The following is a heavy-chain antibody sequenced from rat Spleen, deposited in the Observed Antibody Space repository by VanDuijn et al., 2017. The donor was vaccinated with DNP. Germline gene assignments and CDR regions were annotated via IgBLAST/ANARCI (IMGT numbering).Heavy chain of an antibody. V-gene: IGHV5-20*01. J-gene: IGHJ2*01. CDR1: GFTFSDYS. CDR2: IRYDGGST. CDR3: TTTGSTSFDY. Sequence: EVQLVESGGGLVQPERSLKLSCEASGFTFSDYSMAWVRQVPMKGLEWVAAIRYDGGSTYYGDSVKGRFTVSRDNAKSTLYLQMDSLRSEDTATYYCTTTGSTSFDYWGQGVMVTVSS. D-gene: IGHD5-1*01.